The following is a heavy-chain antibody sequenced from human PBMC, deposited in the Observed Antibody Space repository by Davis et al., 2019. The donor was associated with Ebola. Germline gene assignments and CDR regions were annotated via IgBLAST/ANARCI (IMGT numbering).Heavy chain of an antibody. CDR2: IWYDGSNI. D-gene: IGHD1-26*01. CDR1: GFTFRSDG. V-gene: IGHV3-33*01. CDR3: ARREDSGSYFVY. Sequence: GESLKISCAASGFTFRSDGMHWVRQAPGKGLEWVAVIWYDGSNIYYADSVKGRFTISRDNSKNTLFLQMNSLSAEDTAVYYCARREDSGSYFVYWGQGTLVTVSS. J-gene: IGHJ4*02.